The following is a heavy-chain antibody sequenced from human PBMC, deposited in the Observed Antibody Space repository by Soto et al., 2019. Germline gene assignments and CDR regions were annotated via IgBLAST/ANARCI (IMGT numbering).Heavy chain of an antibody. Sequence: GGSLRLSCAASGFTFSSYSMNWVRQAPGKGLEWVSYISSSSSTIYYADSVKGRFTISRDNAKNSLYLQMNSLRDEDTAVYYCARGLAARSYYGMDVWGQGTPVTVSS. CDR3: ARGLAARSYYGMDV. V-gene: IGHV3-48*02. CDR2: ISSSSSTI. J-gene: IGHJ6*02. CDR1: GFTFSSYS. D-gene: IGHD6-6*01.